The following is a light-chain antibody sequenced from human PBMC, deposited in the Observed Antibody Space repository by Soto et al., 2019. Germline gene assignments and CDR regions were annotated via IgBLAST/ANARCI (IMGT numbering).Light chain of an antibody. Sequence: IRMAQCRASVSISVVAVSLNTCRASQTISNYLNWYQQKSGKAPKVLIYGASRLQSGVPSRYSCSAVGSDRTSSTIGPYPQDLATYLWGQSYRSAYNFATGAKVDIK. J-gene: IGKJ3*01. CDR2: GAS. V-gene: IGKV1-39*01. CDR3: GQSYRSAYN. CDR1: QTISNY.